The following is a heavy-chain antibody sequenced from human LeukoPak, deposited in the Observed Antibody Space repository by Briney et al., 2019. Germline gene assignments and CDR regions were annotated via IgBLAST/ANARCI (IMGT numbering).Heavy chain of an antibody. CDR1: GGSISSYY. CDR2: IYYSGST. CDR3: AGGSGSSDY. Sequence: SETLSLTRTVSGGSISSYYWRWIRQPPGKGLEWIGYIYYSGSTNYNPSLKTRVTISLDTSKNQFSLKLRSVTAADTAVYYCAGGSGSSDYWGQGTLVTVSS. J-gene: IGHJ4*02. V-gene: IGHV4-59*01. D-gene: IGHD1-26*01.